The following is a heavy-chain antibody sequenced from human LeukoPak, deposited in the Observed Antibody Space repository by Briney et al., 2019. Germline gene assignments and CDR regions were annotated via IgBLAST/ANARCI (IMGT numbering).Heavy chain of an antibody. D-gene: IGHD6-6*01. CDR3: ARDIGRQLSYYYGMDV. V-gene: IGHV3-11*01. CDR1: GFTFSDYY. CDR2: ISSSGSTI. J-gene: IGHJ6*02. Sequence: PGGSLRLSCAASGFTFSDYYMSWIRQAPGKGLEWVSHISSSGSTIYYADSVKGRFTISRDNAKNSLYVQMNSLRAEDTAVYYCARDIGRQLSYYYGMDVWGQGTTVTVSS.